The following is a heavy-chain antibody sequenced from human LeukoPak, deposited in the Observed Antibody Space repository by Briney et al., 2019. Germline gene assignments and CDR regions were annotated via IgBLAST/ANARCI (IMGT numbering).Heavy chain of an antibody. V-gene: IGHV3-30*18. CDR1: GVTLSPYG. D-gene: IGHD3-10*01. J-gene: IGHJ5*02. CDR2: ISYEGGTQ. Sequence: GGSLRLSCAASGVTLSPYGMHWVRQAPGKGLEWVAVISYEGGTQHYADSVKGRFIISRDNPRNTLYPQMNILRTEDTAVYYCAKEGTPQVSTWYDLWGQGTQVIVSS. CDR3: AKEGTPQVSTWYDL.